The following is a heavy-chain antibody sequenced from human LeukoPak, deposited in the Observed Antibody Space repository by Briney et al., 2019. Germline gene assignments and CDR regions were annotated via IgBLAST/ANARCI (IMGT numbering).Heavy chain of an antibody. D-gene: IGHD4-11*01. V-gene: IGHV1-69*05. Sequence: GASVKVSCKASGGTFSSYAISWVRQAPGQGLEWMGGIIPIFGTANYAQKFQGRVTITTDESTSTAYMELSSLRSEDTAVYYCAREQLQGGVFDYWGQGTLVTVSS. CDR3: AREQLQGGVFDY. CDR1: GGTFSSYA. J-gene: IGHJ4*02. CDR2: IIPIFGTA.